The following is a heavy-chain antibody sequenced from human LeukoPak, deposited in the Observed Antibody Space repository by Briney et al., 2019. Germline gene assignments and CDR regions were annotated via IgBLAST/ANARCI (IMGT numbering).Heavy chain of an antibody. CDR1: GFSISHNY. V-gene: IGHV3-53*01. Sequence: EGSLRLSCVVSGFSISHNYMSWVRQAPGKGLEWVSLIYSGGDSYYADSVKGRFIISKDNSKNTVYLRMNTLRAEDTAVYYCASHYCTAGSCYFDGWGQGTLVSVSS. CDR3: ASHYCTAGSCYFDG. D-gene: IGHD2-8*02. J-gene: IGHJ4*02. CDR2: IYSGGDS.